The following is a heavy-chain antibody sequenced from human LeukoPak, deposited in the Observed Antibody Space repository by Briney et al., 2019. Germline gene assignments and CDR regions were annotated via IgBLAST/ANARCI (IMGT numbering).Heavy chain of an antibody. CDR3: ARSAVRGVIESTFDP. Sequence: ASVRVSCKASGGTFSSYAISWVRQAPGQGLELMGGIIPIFGTANYAQKFQGRVTITTDESTSTAYMELSSLRSEDTAVYYCARSAVRGVIESTFDPWGQGTLVTVSS. CDR1: GGTFSSYA. D-gene: IGHD3-10*01. J-gene: IGHJ5*02. V-gene: IGHV1-69*05. CDR2: IIPIFGTA.